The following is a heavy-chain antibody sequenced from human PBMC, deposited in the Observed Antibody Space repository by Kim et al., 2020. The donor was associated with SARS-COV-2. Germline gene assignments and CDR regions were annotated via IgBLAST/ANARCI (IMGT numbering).Heavy chain of an antibody. J-gene: IGHJ6*02. Sequence: AKSVKGRFTISRDNAKKSLYLQMNSLRPEDTALYYCAKDLRDADLHVMGVWGQGTTVTVSS. CDR3: AKDLRDADLHVMGV. V-gene: IGHV3-9*01.